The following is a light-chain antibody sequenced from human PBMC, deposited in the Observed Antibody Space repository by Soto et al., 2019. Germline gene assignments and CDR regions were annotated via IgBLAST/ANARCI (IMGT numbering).Light chain of an antibody. V-gene: IGKV3-20*01. Sequence: EILLRQSPGTLSLSPGERSTLSWRASQTVSSSFLAWYQQTPGQAPRLLIYAASSRATGIPDRFSGSGSGTDFTLTISRLEPEDFAVYYCQQYGNSPQTFGQGTKVDIK. CDR1: QTVSSSF. CDR3: QQYGNSPQT. J-gene: IGKJ1*01. CDR2: AAS.